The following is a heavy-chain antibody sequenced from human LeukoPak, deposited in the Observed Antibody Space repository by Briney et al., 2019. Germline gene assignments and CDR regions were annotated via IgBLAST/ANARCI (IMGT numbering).Heavy chain of an antibody. D-gene: IGHD4-17*01. Sequence: PSETLSLTCTVSGGSIRSSYYYWGWIRQPPGKGLEWIGSIYDSGSTYYNPSLKSRVTISVDTSKNQFSLKLNSVTAADTAVYYCARQGAVTPRRTHYYAMDVWGPGTTVTVSS. V-gene: IGHV4-39*01. CDR2: IYDSGST. CDR1: GGSIRSSYYY. CDR3: ARQGAVTPRRTHYYAMDV. J-gene: IGHJ6*02.